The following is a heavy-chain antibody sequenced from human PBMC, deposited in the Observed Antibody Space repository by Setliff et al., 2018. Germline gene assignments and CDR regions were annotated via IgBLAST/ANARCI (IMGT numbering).Heavy chain of an antibody. CDR2: MSPVYGIT. CDR3: VRGPGPSVVVAIPFDH. J-gene: IGHJ4*02. V-gene: IGHV1-18*01. Sequence: RASVKVSCKTSGYAFITFGMSWVRQAPGQGLEWMGWMSPVYGITNYARKFQGRVTLTADTSTTTAYLELTSLRYDDTAVYYCVRGPGPSVVVAIPFDHWGQGSLVTV. CDR1: GYAFITFG. D-gene: IGHD5-12*01.